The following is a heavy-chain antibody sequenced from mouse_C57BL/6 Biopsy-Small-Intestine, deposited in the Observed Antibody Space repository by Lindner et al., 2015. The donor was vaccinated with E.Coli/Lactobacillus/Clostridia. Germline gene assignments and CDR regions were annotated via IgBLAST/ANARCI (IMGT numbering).Heavy chain of an antibody. J-gene: IGHJ2*01. Sequence: VQLQESGAELVRPGTSVKVSCKASGYAFTNYLIEWVKQRPGQGLEWIGVIYPRSGSTYYSEKFKGKATLTADESSSTAYMELRSLTSQDSAVYFCARPYYYGNFFDYWGQGTTLTVSS. CDR1: GYAFTNYL. V-gene: IGHV1-54*01. CDR3: ARPYYYGNFFDY. CDR2: IYPRSGST. D-gene: IGHD2-1*01.